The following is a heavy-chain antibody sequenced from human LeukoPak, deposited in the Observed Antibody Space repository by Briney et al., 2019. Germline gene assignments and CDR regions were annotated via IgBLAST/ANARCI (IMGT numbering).Heavy chain of an antibody. V-gene: IGHV3-21*01. J-gene: IGHJ3*02. D-gene: IGHD3-10*01. CDR1: GFTFSSYS. Sequence: GGSLRLSCAASGFTFSSYSMNWVRQAPGKGLEWVSSISSSSSYIYYADSVKGRFTISRENAKNSLYLQMNSLRAEDTAVYYCARERGEGGAFDIWGQGTMVTVSS. CDR2: ISSSSSYI. CDR3: ARERGEGGAFDI.